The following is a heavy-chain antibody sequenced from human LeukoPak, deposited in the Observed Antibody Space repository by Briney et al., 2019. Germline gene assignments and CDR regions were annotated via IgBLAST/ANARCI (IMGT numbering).Heavy chain of an antibody. V-gene: IGHV3-48*02. J-gene: IGHJ4*02. Sequence: GGSLRLSCEVSGFSLSISGMNWVRQAPGKGLEWVSYISSSSDLMSYVASVKGRFTVSRDNAKNSLFLQMNSLRDEDTAVYYCARVLRGLYNLGDWGQGTLVTVSS. D-gene: IGHD3-10*01. CDR1: GFSLSISG. CDR2: ISSSSDLM. CDR3: ARVLRGLYNLGD.